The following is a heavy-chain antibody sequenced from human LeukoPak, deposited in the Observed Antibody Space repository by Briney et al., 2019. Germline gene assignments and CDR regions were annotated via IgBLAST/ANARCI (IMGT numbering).Heavy chain of an antibody. CDR1: GFTFSSYG. V-gene: IGHV3-33*08. CDR2: IWYDGSNK. CDR3: ASAVSSGWSYFDY. D-gene: IGHD6-19*01. Sequence: PGGSLRLSCVASGFTFSSYGMHWVRQAPGKGLEWVAVIWYDGSNKYYADSVKGRFTISRDNSKNTLYLQMNSLRAEDTAVYYCASAVSSGWSYFDYWGQGTLVTVSS. J-gene: IGHJ4*02.